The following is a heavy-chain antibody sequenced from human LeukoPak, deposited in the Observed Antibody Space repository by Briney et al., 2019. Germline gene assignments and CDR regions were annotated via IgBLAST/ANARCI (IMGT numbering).Heavy chain of an antibody. Sequence: TGGSLRLSCAASGFTFSSYGMHWVRQAPGKGLEWVAFIRYYGSNIYYADSVKGRFTISRDNSKHTLYLQMNNLRAEDTGVYYCAKDEGELLAYCYYMDCWGKGTTVTISS. V-gene: IGHV3-30*02. CDR1: GFTFSSYG. CDR3: AKDEGELLAYCYYMDC. CDR2: IRYYGSNI. D-gene: IGHD1-26*01. J-gene: IGHJ6*03.